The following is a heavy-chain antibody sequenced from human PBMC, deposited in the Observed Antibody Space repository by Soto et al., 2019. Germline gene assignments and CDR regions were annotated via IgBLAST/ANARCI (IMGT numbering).Heavy chain of an antibody. CDR2: IYHSGST. CDR3: TRGRYSSGWRDYYYFGLDV. Sequence: SETLSLTCAVSGGSISSSNWWSWVRQPPGKGLEWIGEIYHSGSTNYNPSLKSRVTISVDKSKNQFSLKLSSVTAAGTGIYYCTRGRYSSGWRDYYYFGLDVWGQGTTVTVSS. D-gene: IGHD6-19*01. J-gene: IGHJ6*02. V-gene: IGHV4-4*02. CDR1: GGSISSSNW.